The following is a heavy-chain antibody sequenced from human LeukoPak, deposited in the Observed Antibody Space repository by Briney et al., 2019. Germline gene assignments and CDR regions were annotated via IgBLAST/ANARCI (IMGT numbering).Heavy chain of an antibody. J-gene: IGHJ5*02. D-gene: IGHD6-25*01. Sequence: GGSLRLSCAASGFTFSSYGMHWVRQAPGKGLEWVTRINSDGSGTNYADSVKGRFTISRDNAKNTLYLQMNSLRAEDTAVYYCAGSRGPNWFGPCGAGTLVTVSS. V-gene: IGHV3-74*01. CDR1: GFTFSSYG. CDR2: INSDGSGT. CDR3: AGSRGPNWFGP.